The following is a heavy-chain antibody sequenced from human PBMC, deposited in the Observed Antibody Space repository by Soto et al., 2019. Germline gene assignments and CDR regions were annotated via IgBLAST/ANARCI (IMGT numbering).Heavy chain of an antibody. CDR1: GGSISSYY. Sequence: SETLSLTYRVSGGSISSYYGSWIRPPAGKGLEWIGRIYTSGSTNYNPSLKSRVTMSVDTSKNQFSLKLSSVTAADTAVHYCAREGKDGGSYYYFDYWGQGTLVTVSS. V-gene: IGHV4-4*07. CDR2: IYTSGST. D-gene: IGHD1-26*01. J-gene: IGHJ4*02. CDR3: AREGKDGGSYYYFDY.